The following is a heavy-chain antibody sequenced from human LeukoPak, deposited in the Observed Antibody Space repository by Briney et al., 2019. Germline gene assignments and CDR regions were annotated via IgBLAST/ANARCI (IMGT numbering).Heavy chain of an antibody. CDR2: ISSSSSTI. V-gene: IGHV3-48*01. D-gene: IGHD4-23*01. J-gene: IGHJ4*02. Sequence: PGGSLRLSCAASGFTFSSYAMHWVRQAPGKGLGWVSYISSSSSTIYYADSVKGRFTISRDNAKNSLYLQMNSLRAEDTAVYYCAKAMTTVVTPGVFDYWGQGTLVTVSS. CDR1: GFTFSSYA. CDR3: AKAMTTVVTPGVFDY.